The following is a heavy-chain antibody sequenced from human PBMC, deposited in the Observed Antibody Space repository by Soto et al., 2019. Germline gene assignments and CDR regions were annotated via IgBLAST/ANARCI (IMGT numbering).Heavy chain of an antibody. D-gene: IGHD2-15*01. J-gene: IGHJ3*02. CDR2: IWYDGSNK. Sequence: QVQLVESGGGVVQPGRSLRLSCAASGFTFSSYGMHWVRQAPGKGLEWVAVIWYDGSNKYYADSVKGRFTISRDNSKNPLYLQMNSLRAEDTAVYYCARDRYCSGGSCYSSAFDIWGQGTMVTVSS. CDR1: GFTFSSYG. V-gene: IGHV3-33*01. CDR3: ARDRYCSGGSCYSSAFDI.